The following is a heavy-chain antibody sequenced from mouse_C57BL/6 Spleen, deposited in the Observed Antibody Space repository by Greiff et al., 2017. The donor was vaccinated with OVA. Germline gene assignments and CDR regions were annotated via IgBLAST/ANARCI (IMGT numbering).Heavy chain of an antibody. J-gene: IGHJ4*01. CDR2: MYPGDGDT. CDR1: GYAFSSSW. Sequence: VKLQESGPELVKPGASVKISCKASGYAFSSSWMNWVKQRPGKGLEWIGRMYPGDGDTNYNGKFKGKATLTADKSSSTAYMQLSSLTSEDSAVYFCAREGGGYYAMDYWGQGTSVTVSS. V-gene: IGHV1-82*01. CDR3: AREGGGYYAMDY. D-gene: IGHD1-1*02.